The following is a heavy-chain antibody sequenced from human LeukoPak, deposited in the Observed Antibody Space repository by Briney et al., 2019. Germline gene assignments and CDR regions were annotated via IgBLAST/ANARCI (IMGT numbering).Heavy chain of an antibody. CDR2: FDPEDGET. CDR3: ATHTAPTAGYYYYYMDV. V-gene: IGHV1-24*01. J-gene: IGHJ6*03. D-gene: IGHD5-18*01. Sequence: ASVKVSCKVSGYTLTELSMHWVRQAPGKGLEWMGGFDPEDGETIYAQKFQGRVTMTEDTSTDTAYMELSSLRSEDTAVYYCATHTAPTAGYYYYYMDVWGKGTTVTVSS. CDR1: GYTLTELS.